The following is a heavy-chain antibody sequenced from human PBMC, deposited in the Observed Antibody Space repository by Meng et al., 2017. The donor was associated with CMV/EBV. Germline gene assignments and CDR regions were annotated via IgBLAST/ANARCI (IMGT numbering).Heavy chain of an antibody. CDR2: IYYSGST. J-gene: IGHJ4*02. Sequence: QVQLQESGPGLRNPYQHLSLTCTVSGGPISIGDYYWSWIRQPPGKGLEWIGYIYYSGSTYYNPSLKSRVTISVDTSKNQFSLKLSSVTAADTAVYYCAGVTSRVAGAFDYWGQGTLVTVSS. CDR1: GGPISIGDYY. D-gene: IGHD1-14*01. CDR3: AGVTSRVAGAFDY. V-gene: IGHV4-30-4*08.